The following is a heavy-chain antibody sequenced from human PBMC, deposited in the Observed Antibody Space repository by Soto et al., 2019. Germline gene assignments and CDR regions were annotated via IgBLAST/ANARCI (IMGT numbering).Heavy chain of an antibody. Sequence: QVQLVQSGAEVKKPGSSVKVSCKASGGTFSSYAISWVRQAPGQGLEWMGGIIPIFGTANHAQKFQGRVTITADEAMSTAEMELGSLRSEDTGGYYGWSIAPAGRGRCYYDGMDGWGQGPTVTVSS. CDR2: IIPIFGTA. CDR1: GGTFSSYA. CDR3: WSIAPAGRGRCYYDGMDG. J-gene: IGHJ6*02. V-gene: IGHV1-69*12. D-gene: IGHD3-10*01.